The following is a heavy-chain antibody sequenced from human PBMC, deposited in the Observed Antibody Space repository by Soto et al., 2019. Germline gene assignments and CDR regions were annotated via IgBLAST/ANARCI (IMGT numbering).Heavy chain of an antibody. CDR2: INHSGST. D-gene: IGHD3-3*01. J-gene: IGHJ6*02. Sequence: PSETLSLTCALYVGSFSGYYWRWIRQPPVKGLEWIGEINHSGSTNYNPSLKSRVTISVDTSKNQFSLKLSSVTAADTAVYYCAREFYDFWSGLPGALDVWGQGTTVTVSS. V-gene: IGHV4-34*09. CDR1: VGSFSGYY. CDR3: AREFYDFWSGLPGALDV.